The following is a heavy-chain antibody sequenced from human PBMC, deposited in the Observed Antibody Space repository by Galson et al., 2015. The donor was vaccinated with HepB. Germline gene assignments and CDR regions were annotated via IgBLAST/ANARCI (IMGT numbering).Heavy chain of an antibody. CDR1: GYTFTGYY. CDR3: ARSSPEDDFDY. CDR2: NNPNSGGT. D-gene: IGHD2-2*01. J-gene: IGHJ4*02. V-gene: IGHV1-2*05. Sequence: SVKVSCKASGYTFTGYYMHWVRQAPGQGLEWMGRNNPNSGGTNYAQKFQGRVTMTRYTSISTAYMELSRLRSDDTVVYYCARSSPEDDFDYWGQGTLVTVSS.